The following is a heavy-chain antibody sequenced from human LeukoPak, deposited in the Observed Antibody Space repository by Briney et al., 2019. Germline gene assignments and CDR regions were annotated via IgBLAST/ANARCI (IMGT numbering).Heavy chain of an antibody. D-gene: IGHD4-17*01. CDR1: SYTFTSYG. Sequence: GASMKVSCKASSYTFTSYGISWVRQAPGQGLEWMGWINPNSGGTNYAQKFQGRVTMTRDTSISTAYMELSRLRSDDTAVYYCARDLGTVTTSADYWGQGTLVTVSS. CDR2: INPNSGGT. CDR3: ARDLGTVTTSADY. J-gene: IGHJ4*02. V-gene: IGHV1-2*02.